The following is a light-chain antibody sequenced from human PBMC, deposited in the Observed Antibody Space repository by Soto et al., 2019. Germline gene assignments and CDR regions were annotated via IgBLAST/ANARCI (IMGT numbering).Light chain of an antibody. CDR3: QQYYVTPPIT. CDR2: WAS. V-gene: IGKV4-1*01. J-gene: IGKJ3*01. Sequence: IVMTQSPATLSVFPGERATISCRASQSISTNLAWYQKKPGQPPKLLVYWASTRESGVPDRFSGSGSGTDLTLTISSLQAEDVAVYYCQQYYVTPPITFGPGTKVDIK. CDR1: QSISTN.